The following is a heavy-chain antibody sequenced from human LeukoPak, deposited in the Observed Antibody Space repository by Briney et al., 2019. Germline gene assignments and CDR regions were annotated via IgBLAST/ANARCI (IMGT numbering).Heavy chain of an antibody. CDR3: ARGRSGGVSYYYYMDV. CDR2: IYYSGNT. J-gene: IGHJ6*03. V-gene: IGHV4-59*01. Sequence: PSETLSLTCSVSGGSISDYSWSWIRQPPGKGLEWIGFIYYSGNTNYNPSLKSRVTISVDTSKNQVSLKLSSVTAADTAVYYCARGRSGGVSYYYYMDVWGKGTTVTVSS. CDR1: GGSISDYS. D-gene: IGHD6-25*01.